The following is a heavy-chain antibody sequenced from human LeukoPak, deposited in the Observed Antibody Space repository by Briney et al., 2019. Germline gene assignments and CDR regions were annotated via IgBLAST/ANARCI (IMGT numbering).Heavy chain of an antibody. CDR1: GFTFSSYS. Sequence: GGSLRLSCEASGFTFSSYSMNWVRQAPGKGLEWISYISTSTTTIYYANSVKGPFTISRDNAKKSLYLQMNSLRAEDTAVYYCARDFYSSGWYDYWGQGTPVTVSS. CDR3: ARDFYSSGWYDY. D-gene: IGHD6-19*01. J-gene: IGHJ4*02. V-gene: IGHV3-48*01. CDR2: ISTSTTTI.